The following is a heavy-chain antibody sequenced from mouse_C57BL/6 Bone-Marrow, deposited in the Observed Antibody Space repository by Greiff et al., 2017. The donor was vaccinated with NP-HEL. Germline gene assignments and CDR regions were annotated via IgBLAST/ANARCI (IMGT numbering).Heavy chain of an antibody. CDR3: AREGTVVANFDY. J-gene: IGHJ2*01. Sequence: QVQLKQSGAELVKPGASVKLSCKASGYTFTSYWMHWVKQRPGQGLEWIGMIHPNSGSTNYNEKFKSKATLTVDKSSSTAYMQLSSLTSEDSAVYYCAREGTVVANFDYWGQGTTLTVSS. CDR1: GYTFTSYW. CDR2: IHPNSGST. V-gene: IGHV1-64*01. D-gene: IGHD1-1*01.